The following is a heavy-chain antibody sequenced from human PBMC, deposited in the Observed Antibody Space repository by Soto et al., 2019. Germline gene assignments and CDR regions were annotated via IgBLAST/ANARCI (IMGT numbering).Heavy chain of an antibody. CDR2: VSGSGGGT. CDR1: GFTFSSYA. V-gene: IGHV3-23*01. J-gene: IGHJ4*02. CDR3: AKPPDYNWNDY. Sequence: GGSLRLSCAASGFTFSSYAMSWVRQAPGKGLEWISAVSGSGGGTYYADSVKGRFTISRDNSKDTLYLQMNNLRAEDTAVYYCAKPPDYNWNDYWGQGTLVTVSS. D-gene: IGHD1-20*01.